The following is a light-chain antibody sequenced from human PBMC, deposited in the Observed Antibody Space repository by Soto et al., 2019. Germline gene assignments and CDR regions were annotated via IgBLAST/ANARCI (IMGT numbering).Light chain of an antibody. J-gene: IGKJ5*01. Sequence: DIQLTQSPSFLSASVGARVTITCRASQGIRHYLAWYQQKPGKAPSLLMYGASTLQSGVPSRFSGSGSGTEFTPTISSLQPEDVATYFCQQVYGHPPAFGPGTRLEI. CDR3: QQVYGHPPA. V-gene: IGKV1-9*01. CDR1: QGIRHY. CDR2: GAS.